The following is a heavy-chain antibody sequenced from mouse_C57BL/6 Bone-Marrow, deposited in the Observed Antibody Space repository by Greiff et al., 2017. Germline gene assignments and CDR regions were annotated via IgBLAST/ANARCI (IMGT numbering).Heavy chain of an antibody. D-gene: IGHD1-1*01. CDR2: IYPGNSDT. J-gene: IGHJ1*03. Sequence: VQLKESGTVLARPGASVKMSCKTSGYTFTSYWMHWVKQRPGQGLEWIGAIYPGNSDTSYNQKFKGKAKLTAVTSARTAYMELSSLTNEDSAVYYCTRPTVVATDWYFDVWGTGTTVTVSS. CDR1: GYTFTSYW. V-gene: IGHV1-5*01. CDR3: TRPTVVATDWYFDV.